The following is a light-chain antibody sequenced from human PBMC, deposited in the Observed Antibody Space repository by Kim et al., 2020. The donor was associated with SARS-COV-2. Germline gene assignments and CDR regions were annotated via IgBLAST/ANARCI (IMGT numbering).Light chain of an antibody. Sequence: SPGESTPLACRASQTVGSHLAWDQQKPGQAPRLLIYSASTRATGIPPRFRGSGSGTEFTLTISSLQSEDSAIYYCQHHNNWPPYTFGQGTKLEI. CDR1: QTVGSH. CDR2: SAS. CDR3: QHHNNWPPYT. J-gene: IGKJ2*01. V-gene: IGKV3-15*01.